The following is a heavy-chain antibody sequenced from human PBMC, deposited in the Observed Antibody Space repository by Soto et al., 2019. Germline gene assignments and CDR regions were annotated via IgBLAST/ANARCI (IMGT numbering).Heavy chain of an antibody. CDR2: FDPEDGET. CDR1: GYTLTELS. CDR3: ATGFFVRAPTDY. Sequence: ASVKVSCKVSGYTLTELSIHWVRQAPGKGLEWMGGFDPEDGETIYAQKFQGRVTMTEDTSTDTAYMELSSLRSEDTAVYYCATGFFVRAPTDYWGQGTLVTVSS. D-gene: IGHD3-10*01. J-gene: IGHJ4*02. V-gene: IGHV1-24*01.